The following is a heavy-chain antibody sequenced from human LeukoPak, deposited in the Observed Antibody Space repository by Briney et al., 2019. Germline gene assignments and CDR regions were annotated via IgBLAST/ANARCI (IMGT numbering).Heavy chain of an antibody. CDR3: ARGFHYDFWSGSYYFDY. V-gene: IGHV3-72*01. J-gene: IGHJ4*02. D-gene: IGHD3-3*01. CDR2: ITNKPKSYNT. Sequence: GGSLRLSCAASGFTFSDHYMDWVRQAPGKGLEWVGRITNKPKSYNTEYAASVKGRFTISRDDSKNSLYLQMNSLKTEDTAVYYCARGFHYDFWSGSYYFDYWGQGTLVTVPS. CDR1: GFTFSDHY.